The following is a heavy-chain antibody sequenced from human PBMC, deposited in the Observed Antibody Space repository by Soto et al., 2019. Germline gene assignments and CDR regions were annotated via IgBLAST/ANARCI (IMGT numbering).Heavy chain of an antibody. V-gene: IGHV1-46*01. J-gene: IGHJ6*02. CDR2: INPNDGST. CDR3: AKGDYSNQEHYYVYGLDV. Sequence: ASVKVSCKASGYIFTSFYIHWVRQAPGQGLEWMGIINPNDGSTSYAQKFQGRVTLTRDTSTSTVYMELSSLRSEDTAVDYCAKGDYSNQEHYYVYGLDVWGQGTTVTVSS. CDR1: GYIFTSFY. D-gene: IGHD4-4*01.